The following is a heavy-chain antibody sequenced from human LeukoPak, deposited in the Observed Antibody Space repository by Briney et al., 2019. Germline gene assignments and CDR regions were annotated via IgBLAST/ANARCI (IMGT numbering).Heavy chain of an antibody. D-gene: IGHD3-10*01. CDR1: GFTVSSNY. J-gene: IGHJ5*02. CDR3: ARTSITMVRGVNENNWFDP. CDR2: IYSGGST. V-gene: IGHV3-53*01. Sequence: GGSLRLSCAASGFTVSSNYMSWVRQVPGKGLEWVSVIYSGGSTYYADSVKGRFTISRDNSKNTLYLQMNSLRAEDTAVYYCARTSITMVRGVNENNWFDPWGQGTLVTVSS.